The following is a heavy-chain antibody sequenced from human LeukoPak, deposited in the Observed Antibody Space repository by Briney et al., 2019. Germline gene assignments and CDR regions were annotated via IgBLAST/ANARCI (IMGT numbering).Heavy chain of an antibody. CDR3: ARITASRYNWNDDAFDI. D-gene: IGHD1-20*01. J-gene: IGHJ3*02. V-gene: IGHV1-69*06. Sequence: GASVKVSCKASGGTFSSYAISWVRQAPGQGLEWMGGIIPIFGTANYAQKFQGRVTITADKSTSTAYMELSSLRSEDTAVYYCARITASRYNWNDDAFDIWGQGTMVTVSS. CDR2: IIPIFGTA. CDR1: GGTFSSYA.